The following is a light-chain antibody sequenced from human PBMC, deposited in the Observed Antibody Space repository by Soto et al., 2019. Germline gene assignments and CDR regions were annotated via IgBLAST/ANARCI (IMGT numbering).Light chain of an antibody. CDR3: VLYMGSGISV. Sequence: QTVVTQEPSFSVSPGRTVTLTCGLSSGSVSTSYYPSWYQQTPGQAPRTLIYNTNTRSSGVPDRFSGSILGNKAALTITGAQADDESQYYWVLYMGSGISVFGGGTKLTVL. J-gene: IGLJ2*01. CDR2: NTN. V-gene: IGLV8-61*01. CDR1: SGSVSTSYY.